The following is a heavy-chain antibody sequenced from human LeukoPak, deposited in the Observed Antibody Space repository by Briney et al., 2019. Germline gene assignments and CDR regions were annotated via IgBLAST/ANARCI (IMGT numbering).Heavy chain of an antibody. Sequence: PGGSLRLSCAASGFTFSSYWMSWVRQAPGKGLEWVANIKQDGSEKYYVDSVKGRFTISRDNAKNSLYLQMNSLRAEDTAVYYCARNRWFGRYHDFDYWGQGTLVTVSS. CDR3: ARNRWFGRYHDFDY. CDR2: IKQDGSEK. CDR1: GFTFSSYW. J-gene: IGHJ4*02. V-gene: IGHV3-7*01. D-gene: IGHD3-10*01.